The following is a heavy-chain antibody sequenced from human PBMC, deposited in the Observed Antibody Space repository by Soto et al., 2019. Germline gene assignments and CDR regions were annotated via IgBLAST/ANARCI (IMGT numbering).Heavy chain of an antibody. J-gene: IGHJ4*02. Sequence: PGGSLRLSCAASGFTFSIYVMSWVRHAPGKGLEWVSTISGSGSSTYYTDSVKGRFTISRDNSKNTLYLQMNSLRAEDTATYYCATDICNYSSGSCYFDYWGQGTLVTVS. V-gene: IGHV3-23*01. CDR3: ATDICNYSSGSCYFDY. CDR1: GFTFSIYV. D-gene: IGHD6-19*01. CDR2: ISGSGSST.